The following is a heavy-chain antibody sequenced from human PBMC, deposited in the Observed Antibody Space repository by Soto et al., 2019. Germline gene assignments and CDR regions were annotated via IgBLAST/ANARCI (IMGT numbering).Heavy chain of an antibody. V-gene: IGHV3-66*01. Sequence: GGSLRLSCAASGFTVSSNYMSWVRQAPGKGLEWVSVIYSGGSTYYADSVKGRFTISRDNSKNTLYLQMNSLRAEDTAVYYCARDSRLHTIFGVDLIPLWGQGTLVTVSS. D-gene: IGHD3-3*01. J-gene: IGHJ4*02. CDR1: GFTVSSNY. CDR3: ARDSRLHTIFGVDLIPL. CDR2: IYSGGST.